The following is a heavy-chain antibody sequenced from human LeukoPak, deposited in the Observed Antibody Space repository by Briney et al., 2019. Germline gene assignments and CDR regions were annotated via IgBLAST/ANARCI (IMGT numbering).Heavy chain of an antibody. V-gene: IGHV1-8*02. D-gene: IGHD3-10*01. CDR2: MNPNSGNT. J-gene: IGHJ4*02. CDR1: GGTFSSYA. CDR3: ASAGGFGDEDY. Sequence: ASVKVSCKASGGTFSSYAISWVRQATGQGLEWMGWMNPNSGNTGYAQEFQGRVTMTRNTSISTAYMELSSLRSEDTAVYYCASAGGFGDEDYWGQGTLVTVSS.